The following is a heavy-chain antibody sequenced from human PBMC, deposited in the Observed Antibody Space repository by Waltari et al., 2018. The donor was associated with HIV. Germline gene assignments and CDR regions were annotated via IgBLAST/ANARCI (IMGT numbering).Heavy chain of an antibody. CDR2: IYYTGTT. D-gene: IGHD2-8*01. V-gene: IGHV4-39*01. Sequence: YYWDFIRQSPGKGLEWIGNIYYTGTTFYNPSLKSRVTMSADLSRNQFSLRLNSVTAADTAIYYCARRPRMAAFYLYYGMDVWGQGTTVTVSS. CDR3: ARRPRMAAFYLYYGMDV. CDR1: YY. J-gene: IGHJ6*02.